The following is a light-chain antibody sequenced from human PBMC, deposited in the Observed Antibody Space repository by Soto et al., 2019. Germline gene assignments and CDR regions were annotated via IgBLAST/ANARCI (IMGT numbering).Light chain of an antibody. V-gene: IGLV2-8*01. CDR2: EVS. Sequence: QSALTQPPSASGSPGQSVTISCTGTSSDVGGSNYVSWYQQHPGKAPKLMIYEVSKRPSGVPDRFSGSKSGNTASLTVSGLQAEDEADYYCSSYAGSISVVFGGGTKLTVL. J-gene: IGLJ2*01. CDR3: SSYAGSISVV. CDR1: SSDVGGSNY.